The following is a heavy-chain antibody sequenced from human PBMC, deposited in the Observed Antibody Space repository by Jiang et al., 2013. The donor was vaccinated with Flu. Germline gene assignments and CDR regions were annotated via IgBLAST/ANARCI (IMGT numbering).Heavy chain of an antibody. CDR1: GGSISSSSYY. D-gene: IGHD1-1*01. Sequence: GPGLVKPSETLSLTCTVSGGSISSSSYYWGWIRQPPGKGLEWIGSIYYSGSTYYNPSLKSRVTISVDTSKNQFSLKLSSVTAADTAVYYCARQQFGTGFDYWGQGTLVTVSS. CDR3: ARQQFGTGFDY. CDR2: IYYSGST. V-gene: IGHV4-39*01. J-gene: IGHJ4*02.